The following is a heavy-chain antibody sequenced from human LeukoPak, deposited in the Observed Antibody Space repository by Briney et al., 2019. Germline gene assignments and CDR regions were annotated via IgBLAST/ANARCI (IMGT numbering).Heavy chain of an antibody. J-gene: IGHJ4*02. V-gene: IGHV4-39*01. CDR2: VHNVGST. CDR1: GVSTTNGIYY. CDR3: ARHAEYNSGWHFYLDH. Sequence: SETLSLTCTVSGVSTTNGIYYWAWIRRPPGKGLEWIGSVHNVGSTYYNLSLRSRVTMSIDTSKNQFSLRLNSVTAADTAVYYCARHAEYNSGWHFYLDHWGQGILVTVSS. D-gene: IGHD6-19*01.